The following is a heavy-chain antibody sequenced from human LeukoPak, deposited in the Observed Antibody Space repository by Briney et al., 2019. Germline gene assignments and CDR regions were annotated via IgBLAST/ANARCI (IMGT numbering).Heavy chain of an antibody. J-gene: IGHJ4*02. V-gene: IGHV3-23*01. CDR2: ISGSDVST. CDR1: GFTFSSYA. CDR3: AKDQASQSGYGGILPYYFDN. Sequence: GVSLRLSCAASGFTFSSYAMSWVRQAPGKGLDWVSGISGSDVSTYYADSVKGRFTISRDNYKNTLFLQMNSLRTEDTAVYYCAKDQASQSGYGGILPYYFDNWGQGTLVSVSS. D-gene: IGHD4-23*01.